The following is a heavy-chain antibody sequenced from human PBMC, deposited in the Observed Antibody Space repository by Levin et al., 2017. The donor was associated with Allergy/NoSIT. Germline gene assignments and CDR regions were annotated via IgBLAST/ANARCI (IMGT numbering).Heavy chain of an antibody. V-gene: IGHV3-23*01. CDR3: ANAVTTDYYYGMDV. J-gene: IGHJ6*02. CDR2: ISGSGGST. D-gene: IGHD4-17*01. Sequence: LSLTCAASGFTFSSYAMSWVRQAPGKGLEWVSAISGSGGSTYYADSVKGRFTISRDNSKNTLYLQMNSLRAEDTAVYYCANAVTTDYYYGMDVWGQGTTVTVSS. CDR1: GFTFSSYA.